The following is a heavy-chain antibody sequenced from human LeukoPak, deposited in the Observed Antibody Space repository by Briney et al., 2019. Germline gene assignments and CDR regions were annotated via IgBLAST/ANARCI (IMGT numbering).Heavy chain of an antibody. CDR3: AREVCLPANGVCYLDY. D-gene: IGHD2-8*01. Sequence: SETLSLTCTVSGGSISRYYWSWIRQPPGKGLEWIGYIYYSGSTNYNPSLKSRVTISLDTSKNQFSLKLSSVTAADTAVYYCAREVCLPANGVCYLDYWGQGTLVTVSS. CDR2: IYYSGST. CDR1: GGSISRYY. J-gene: IGHJ4*02. V-gene: IGHV4-59*12.